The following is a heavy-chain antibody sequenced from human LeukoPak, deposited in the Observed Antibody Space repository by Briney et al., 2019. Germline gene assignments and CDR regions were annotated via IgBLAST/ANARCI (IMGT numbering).Heavy chain of an antibody. CDR2: ISGSGGST. J-gene: IGHJ4*02. CDR3: ARDSGSSSTEGY. CDR1: GFTFSSYA. Sequence: GGSLRLSCAASGFTFSSYAMSWVRQAPGKGLEWVSAISGSGGSTYYADSVKGRFTISRDNAKNSLYLQMNSLRAEDTAVYYCARDSGSSSTEGYWGQGTLVTVSS. D-gene: IGHD6-6*01. V-gene: IGHV3-23*01.